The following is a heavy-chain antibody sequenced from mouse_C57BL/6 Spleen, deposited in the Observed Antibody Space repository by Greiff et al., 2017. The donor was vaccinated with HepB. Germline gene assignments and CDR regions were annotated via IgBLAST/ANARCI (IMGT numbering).Heavy chain of an antibody. CDR1: GYAFSSYW. Sequence: QVQLQQSGAELVKPGASVKISCKASGYAFSSYWMNWVKQRPGKGLEWIGQIYPGDGDTNYNGKFKGKATLTADKSSSTAYMQRSSLTSEDSAVYFCARTPDEGGFDYWGQGTTLTVSS. CDR2: IYPGDGDT. V-gene: IGHV1-80*01. CDR3: ARTPDEGGFDY. J-gene: IGHJ2*01.